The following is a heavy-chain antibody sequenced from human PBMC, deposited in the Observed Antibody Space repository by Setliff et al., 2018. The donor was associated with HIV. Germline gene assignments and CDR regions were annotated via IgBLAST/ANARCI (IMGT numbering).Heavy chain of an antibody. CDR1: GYTFINYD. CDR2: MNPNSSNS. CDR3: TRGRHSQTAGAIKFAF. V-gene: IGHV1-8*02. D-gene: IGHD3-10*01. Sequence: ASVKVSCKTSGYTFINYDINWVRQATGQGLEWMGWMNPNSSNSGYAQNFQGRVTMTLDTSISTAYMELSSLTSEDTAVYYCTRGRHSQTAGAIKFAFWGQGTMVTVSS. J-gene: IGHJ3*01.